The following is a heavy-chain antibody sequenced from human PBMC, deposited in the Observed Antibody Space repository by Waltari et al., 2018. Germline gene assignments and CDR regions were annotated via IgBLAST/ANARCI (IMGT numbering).Heavy chain of an antibody. J-gene: IGHJ5*02. Sequence: EVQLVESGGGLVQPGRSLRLSCAASGFTFYDYAMHWVRQAPGKGLEWVSGISWNSGSIGYADSVKGRFTISRDNAKNSLYLQMNSLRAEDTALYYCAKRDIVARGALESWGQGTLVTVSS. D-gene: IGHD5-12*01. V-gene: IGHV3-9*01. CDR1: GFTFYDYA. CDR3: AKRDIVARGALES. CDR2: ISWNSGSI.